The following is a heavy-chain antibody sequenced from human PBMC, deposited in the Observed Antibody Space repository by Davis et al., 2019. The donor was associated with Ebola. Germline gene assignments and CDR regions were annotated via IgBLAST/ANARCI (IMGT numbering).Heavy chain of an antibody. Sequence: ASVKVSCKASGYTFTSYGISCVRHAPGQGLEGMGWISAYNGNTNYAQKIQGRVTMTTDTSTSTAYMELRNLKSDDTAVYYCARDRKIVVVPAYIGYYYYGMDVWGQGTTVTVSS. D-gene: IGHD2-2*01. J-gene: IGHJ6*02. CDR3: ARDRKIVVVPAYIGYYYYGMDV. CDR2: ISAYNGNT. CDR1: GYTFTSYG. V-gene: IGHV1-18*01.